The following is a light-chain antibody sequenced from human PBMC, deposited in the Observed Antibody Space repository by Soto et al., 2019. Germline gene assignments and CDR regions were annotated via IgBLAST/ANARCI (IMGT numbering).Light chain of an antibody. CDR2: GAS. CDR3: QQYHDWPPLT. CDR1: QSVGST. Sequence: EIVMTQSPVTLSVSPGERATLSCRASQSVGSTLAWYQQKPGQAPRLLIYGASTRATGVPARFSGSGSGTEFTLTISSLQAEDLAVYYCQQYHDWPPLTFGGGTKVEIK. V-gene: IGKV3-15*01. J-gene: IGKJ4*01.